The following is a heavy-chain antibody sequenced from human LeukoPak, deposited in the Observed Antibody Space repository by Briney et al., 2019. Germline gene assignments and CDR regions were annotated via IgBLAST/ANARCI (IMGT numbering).Heavy chain of an antibody. CDR2: ITNDGSST. CDR3: ARDRHGYIDY. J-gene: IGHJ4*02. Sequence: GGSLRLSCAASGLTFSSHWMHWVRQAPGKGLVWVSRITNDGSSTTYADSVKGRFTISRDNAKNMLYLQVNSLRAEDTAVYYCARDRHGYIDYWGQGTLVTVSS. V-gene: IGHV3-74*01. CDR1: GLTFSSHW.